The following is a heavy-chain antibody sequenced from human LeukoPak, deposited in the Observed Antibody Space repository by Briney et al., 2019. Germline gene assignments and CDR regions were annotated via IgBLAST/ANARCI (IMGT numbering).Heavy chain of an antibody. Sequence: PGGSLRLSCAASGFXFSSYAISWVRQAPGKGLEWVSAISGSGGSTYYADSVKGRFTISRDNSKNTLYLQMNSLRAEDTAVYYCAKTRHLWFGERRDTRTDYWGQGTLVTVSS. CDR3: AKTRHLWFGERRDTRTDY. CDR1: GFXFSSYA. V-gene: IGHV3-23*01. J-gene: IGHJ4*02. CDR2: ISGSGGST. D-gene: IGHD3-10*01.